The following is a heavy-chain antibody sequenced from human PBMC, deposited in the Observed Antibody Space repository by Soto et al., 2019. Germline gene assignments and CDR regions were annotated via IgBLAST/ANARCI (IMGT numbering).Heavy chain of an antibody. CDR2: ISSSGSTI. CDR3: AVITFGGVIVDPVGALFDY. V-gene: IGHV3-48*03. J-gene: IGHJ4*02. Sequence: EVQLVVSGGGLVQPGGSLRLSCAASGFTFSSYEMNWVRQAPGKGLEWVSYISSSGSTIYYADSVKGRFTISRDNAKNSLYLQMNSLRAEDTAVYYCAVITFGGVIVDPVGALFDYWGQGTLVTVSS. CDR1: GFTFSSYE. D-gene: IGHD3-16*02.